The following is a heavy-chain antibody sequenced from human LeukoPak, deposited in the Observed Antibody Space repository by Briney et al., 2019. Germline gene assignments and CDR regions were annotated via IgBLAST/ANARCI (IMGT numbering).Heavy chain of an antibody. CDR1: GFTFSSYE. D-gene: IGHD3-22*01. CDR3: ARVDIWDYYDSSGYYYDY. Sequence: GGSLRLSCAASGFTFSSYEMNWVRQAPGKGLEWVSYISSSGGTIYYADSVKGRFTISRDNAKNSLYLQMNSLRAEDTAVYYCARVDIWDYYDSSGYYYDYWGQGTLVTVSS. CDR2: ISSSGGTI. V-gene: IGHV3-48*03. J-gene: IGHJ4*02.